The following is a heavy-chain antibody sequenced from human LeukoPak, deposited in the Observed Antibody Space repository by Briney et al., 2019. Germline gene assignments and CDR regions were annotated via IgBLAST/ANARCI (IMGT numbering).Heavy chain of an antibody. CDR3: AKEMVRGVMTTYGPTWDY. CDR2: ISGSGGST. Sequence: TGGSLRLSCAASGFTFSSYAMSWVRQAPGKGLEWVSAISGSGGSTYYADSVKGRFTISRDNSKNTLYLQMNSLRAEDTAVYYCAKEMVRGVMTTYGPTWDYWGQGTLVTVSS. CDR1: GFTFSSYA. D-gene: IGHD3-10*01. V-gene: IGHV3-23*01. J-gene: IGHJ4*02.